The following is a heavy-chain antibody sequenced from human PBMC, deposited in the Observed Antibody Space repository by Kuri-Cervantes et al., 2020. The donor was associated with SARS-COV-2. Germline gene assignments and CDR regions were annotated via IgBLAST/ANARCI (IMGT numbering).Heavy chain of an antibody. J-gene: IGHJ3*02. CDR2: MNPNSGNT. D-gene: IGHD3-3*01. CDR1: GYTCTSYD. Sequence: SCKASGYTCTSYDINWVRQATGQGLEWRGWMNPNSGNTCYAQKFQGRVTITMNTSISTAYTELTSLRSEDTAVYYRARDDRYYDFWSGYYHPNDAFDIWGQGTLVTVSS. V-gene: IGHV1-8*01. CDR3: ARDDRYYDFWSGYYHPNDAFDI.